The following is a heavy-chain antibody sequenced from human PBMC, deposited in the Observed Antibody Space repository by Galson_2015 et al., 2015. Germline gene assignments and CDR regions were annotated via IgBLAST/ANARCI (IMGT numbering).Heavy chain of an antibody. CDR2: ISTSGRTI. J-gene: IGHJ4*02. CDR3: QRTPTDVEVVVVASRGSGVVTGAGDF. V-gene: IGHV3-48*02. CDR1: GFTFSTYS. Sequence: SLRLSCAASGFTFSTYSMNWVRQAPGKALEWVSYISTSGRTIYYADSVKGRFTISRDNAKNSLYLQMNSLRDEDSAVYYCQRTPTDVEVVVVASRGSGVVTGAGDFWGQGSLVTVSS. D-gene: IGHD2-15*01.